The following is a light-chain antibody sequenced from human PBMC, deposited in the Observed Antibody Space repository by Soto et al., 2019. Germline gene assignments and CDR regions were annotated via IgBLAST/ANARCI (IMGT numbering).Light chain of an antibody. CDR2: GNN. Sequence: QLVLTQPPSASGTPGQRVTISCSGGSSNIGSNTVNWYQQLPGTAPKLLLYGNNQRPSGVPDRFSVSKSGTSASLAISGLQSEDEADYYCAAWDDGLNGFVFGTGTKLTVL. V-gene: IGLV1-44*01. CDR1: SSNIGSNT. J-gene: IGLJ1*01. CDR3: AAWDDGLNGFV.